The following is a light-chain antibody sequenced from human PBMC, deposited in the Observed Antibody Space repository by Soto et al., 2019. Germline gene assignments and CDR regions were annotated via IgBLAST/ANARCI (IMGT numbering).Light chain of an antibody. CDR2: EVS. Sequence: QSVLTQPPSASGSPGQSVTISCTGTSSDVGGYNYASWYQQHPGKAPKLMIYEVSKRPSGVPDRFSGSKSGNTASLTVSGLQAEDEADYYCSSYAGSNNFVVFGTGTKLTVL. CDR3: SSYAGSNNFVV. CDR1: SSDVGGYNY. J-gene: IGLJ1*01. V-gene: IGLV2-8*01.